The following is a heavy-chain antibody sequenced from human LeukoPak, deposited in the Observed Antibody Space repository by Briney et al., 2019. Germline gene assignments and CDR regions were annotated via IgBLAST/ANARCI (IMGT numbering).Heavy chain of an antibody. CDR2: IIPIFGTA. CDR3: ASLIAVAGTGY. J-gene: IGHJ4*02. CDR1: GGTFSSYA. V-gene: IGHV1-69*13. Sequence: ASVKVSCKASGGTFSSYAISWVRQAPGQGLEWMGGIIPIFGTANYAQKFQGRVTITADESTSTAYMELGSLRSEDTAVYYCASLIAVAGTGYWGQGTLVTVSS. D-gene: IGHD6-19*01.